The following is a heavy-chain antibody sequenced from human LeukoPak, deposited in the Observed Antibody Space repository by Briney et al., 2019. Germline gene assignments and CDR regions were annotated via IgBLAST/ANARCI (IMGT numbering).Heavy chain of an antibody. Sequence: SETLSLTCTVSGGSISSSYWSWIRQPPGKGLEWIGEINHSGGTNYNPSLKSRVTISVDTSKNQFSLKLTSVTAADTAVYYCARGGPDYGGNSGNDYWGQGTLVTVSS. CDR2: INHSGGT. D-gene: IGHD4-23*01. V-gene: IGHV4-34*01. CDR3: ARGGPDYGGNSGNDY. CDR1: GGSISSSY. J-gene: IGHJ4*02.